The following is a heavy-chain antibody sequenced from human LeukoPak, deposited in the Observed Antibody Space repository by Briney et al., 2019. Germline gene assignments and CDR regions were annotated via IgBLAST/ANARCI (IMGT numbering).Heavy chain of an antibody. D-gene: IGHD2-8*02. V-gene: IGHV3-15*01. CDR3: TTTGGLLYYFDY. Sequence: GGSLRLSCAASGFTFSSYEMNWVRQAPGKGLEWIGRITSKTDGGTTDYAAPLKGRFTISRDDSKNTLYLQMNSLKTEDTAVYYCTTTGGLLYYFDYWGQGTLVTVSS. CDR2: ITSKTDGGTT. J-gene: IGHJ4*02. CDR1: GFTFSSYE.